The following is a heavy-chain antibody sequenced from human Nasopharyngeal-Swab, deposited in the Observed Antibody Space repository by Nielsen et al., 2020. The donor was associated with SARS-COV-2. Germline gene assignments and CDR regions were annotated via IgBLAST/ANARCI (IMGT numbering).Heavy chain of an antibody. J-gene: IGHJ6*02. D-gene: IGHD6-19*01. CDR1: GGSISSSSYY. CDR3: ARHFSSEDYSSGWFPEYYYYGLDV. Sequence: SETLSLTCTVSGGSISSSSYYWGWIRQPPGKGLEWIGSIYYSGSTYYNPSLKSRVTISVDTSKNQFSLKLSSVTAADTAVYYCARHFSSEDYSSGWFPEYYYYGLDVWGQGTTVTVSS. CDR2: IYYSGST. V-gene: IGHV4-39*01.